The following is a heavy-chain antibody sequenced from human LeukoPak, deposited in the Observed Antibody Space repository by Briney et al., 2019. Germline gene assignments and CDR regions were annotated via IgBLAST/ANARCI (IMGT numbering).Heavy chain of an antibody. J-gene: IGHJ4*02. CDR3: ARGDTAMVR. CDR2: IYYSGST. D-gene: IGHD5-18*01. Sequence: SETLSLTCTVSGGSVSSYYWSWIRQPPGKGLEWIGYIYYSGSTNYNPSLKSRVTISVDTSKNQFSLKLRSVTAADTAVYYCARGDTAMVRWGQGTLVTVSS. CDR1: GGSVSSYY. V-gene: IGHV4-59*02.